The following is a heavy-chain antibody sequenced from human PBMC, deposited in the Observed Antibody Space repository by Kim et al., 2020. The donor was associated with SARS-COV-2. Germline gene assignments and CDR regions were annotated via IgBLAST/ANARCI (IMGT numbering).Heavy chain of an antibody. J-gene: IGHJ4*02. CDR2: IKEDGSEK. Sequence: GGSLRLSCAASGITFSNYYMAWVRQAPGKGLESVANIKEDGSEKYYVDSVKGRFTISRDNAKNTLYLQMNSLGAEDTAGYYCASEFGDSLDYWGQGTLVTVSS. D-gene: IGHD2-15*01. CDR3: ASEFGDSLDY. CDR1: GITFSNYY. V-gene: IGHV3-7*01.